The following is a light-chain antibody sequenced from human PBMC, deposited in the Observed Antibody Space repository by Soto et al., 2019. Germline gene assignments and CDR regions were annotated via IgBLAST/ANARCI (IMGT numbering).Light chain of an antibody. Sequence: EIVLTQSPGTLSLSPGERATLSCRASQSVSISYLAWYQQQPGQAPTLLIYGTSISATGIPDRFSGSGSGTDFTLTITRLEPEDFAVYYCQRFGTSPPWTFGQGTKVDI. V-gene: IGKV3-20*01. CDR2: GTS. CDR1: QSVSISY. J-gene: IGKJ1*01. CDR3: QRFGTSPPWT.